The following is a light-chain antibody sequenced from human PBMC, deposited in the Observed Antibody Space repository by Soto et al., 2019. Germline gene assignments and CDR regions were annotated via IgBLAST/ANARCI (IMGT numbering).Light chain of an antibody. CDR2: GAS. CDR1: QSVSSNY. V-gene: IGKV3-20*01. Sequence: EIVLTQSPGTLSLSPGERATLSCRASQSVSSNYLGWYQQKPGQAPRLLIYGASSRATGIPDRFSGSGSGTDFILTISRLEPEDFAGYYCQQYENSPWTFGQGTKVDIK. CDR3: QQYENSPWT. J-gene: IGKJ1*01.